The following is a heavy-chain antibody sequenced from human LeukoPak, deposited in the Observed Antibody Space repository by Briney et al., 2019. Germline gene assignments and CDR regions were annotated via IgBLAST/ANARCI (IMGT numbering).Heavy chain of an antibody. CDR1: GFTVSSNE. Sequence: PGGSLRLSCAASGFTVSSNEMSWVRQAPGKGLEWVSAISGSGGSTYYADSVKGRFTISRDNSKNTLYLQMNSLRAEDTAVYYCAKDGAEYLVWFGESYFDYWGQGTLVTVSS. J-gene: IGHJ4*02. D-gene: IGHD3-10*01. V-gene: IGHV3-23*01. CDR3: AKDGAEYLVWFGESYFDY. CDR2: ISGSGGST.